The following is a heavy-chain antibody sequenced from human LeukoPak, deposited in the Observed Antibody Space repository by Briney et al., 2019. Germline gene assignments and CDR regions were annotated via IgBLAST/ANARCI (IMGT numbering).Heavy chain of an antibody. CDR2: FDPDYGET. J-gene: IGHJ6*03. V-gene: IGHV1-24*01. Sequence: ASVKVSCKVYGYSLSDCPMHWVRQAPVKGLEWMGGFDPDYGETFYAQKFQGRVTMTEDTSTDTAYVELSSLRSEDTAVYYCARGSPYCSSTSCSYSYYYYMDVWGKGTTVTVSS. D-gene: IGHD2-2*01. CDR3: ARGSPYCSSTSCSYSYYYYMDV. CDR1: GYSLSDCP.